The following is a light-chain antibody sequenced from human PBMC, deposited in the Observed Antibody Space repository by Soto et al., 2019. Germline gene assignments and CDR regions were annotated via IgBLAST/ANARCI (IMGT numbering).Light chain of an antibody. CDR1: QSVLFNSNNKNY. Sequence: DIVMTQSPDSLAVSLGERATINCKSSQSVLFNSNNKNYLAWYQQKPGQPPKLLIYWASTRESGVPDRFSGSGSGTDFTLTISSLQAEDVAVYYCQQYQSSPWTFGQGTKVEIK. V-gene: IGKV4-1*01. CDR2: WAS. J-gene: IGKJ1*01. CDR3: QQYQSSPWT.